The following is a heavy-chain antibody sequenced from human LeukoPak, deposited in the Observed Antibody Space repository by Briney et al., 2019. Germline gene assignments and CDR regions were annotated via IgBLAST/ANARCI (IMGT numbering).Heavy chain of an antibody. Sequence: QPGGSLRLSCVASGXTFSSHWMHWVRQAPGKGLVWVSRINTDGSSTNYADSVKGRFTISRDNAENTLFLLMNSLRAEDTAFYYCARDSVYELDYWGQGTLVTVSS. CDR1: GXTFSSHW. D-gene: IGHD5/OR15-5a*01. CDR2: INTDGSST. J-gene: IGHJ4*02. V-gene: IGHV3-74*01. CDR3: ARDSVYELDY.